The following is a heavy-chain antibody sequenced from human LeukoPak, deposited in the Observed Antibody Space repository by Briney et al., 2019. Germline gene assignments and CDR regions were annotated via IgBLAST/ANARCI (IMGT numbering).Heavy chain of an antibody. D-gene: IGHD5-18*01. Sequence: GGSLRLSCAASGFTFSSYGMHWVRQAPGKGLEWVAVIWYDGSNKYYADSVKGRFTISRDNSKNTLYLQMNSLRAEDTAVYYCARGRIQLSQAIYYYYGMDVWGQGTTVTVSS. CDR3: ARGRIQLSQAIYYYYGMDV. J-gene: IGHJ6*02. CDR2: IWYDGSNK. V-gene: IGHV3-33*01. CDR1: GFTFSSYG.